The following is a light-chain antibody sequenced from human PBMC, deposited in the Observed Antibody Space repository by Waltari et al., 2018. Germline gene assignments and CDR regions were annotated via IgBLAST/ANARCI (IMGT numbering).Light chain of an antibody. CDR1: IATIAYNP. CDR2: NSF. V-gene: IGLV1-44*01. Sequence: QSVLTPPPSASGSPGQRLTVSCSGRIATIAYNPVNWYQQLPGAAPKLLINNSFPRPSGVPDRFSGSKSGTSASLAISGLLSEDEATYYCAAWDDSLNGYVFGTGTNVSVL. J-gene: IGLJ1*01. CDR3: AAWDDSLNGYV.